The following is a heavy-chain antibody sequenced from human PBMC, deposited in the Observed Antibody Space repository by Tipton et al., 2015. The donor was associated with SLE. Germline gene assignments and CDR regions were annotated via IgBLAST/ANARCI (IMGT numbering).Heavy chain of an antibody. CDR2: IYYSGST. V-gene: IGHV4-39*07. Sequence: TLSLTCTVSGGSISGTHYYWGWIRQPPGKGLEWVGSIYYSGSTYYNPSLKSRVTISVDTSKNQFSLKLSSVTAADTAVYYCARGEKEFGEYYFDYWGQGTLVTVSS. CDR1: GGSISGTHYY. CDR3: ARGEKEFGEYYFDY. J-gene: IGHJ4*02. D-gene: IGHD3-10*01.